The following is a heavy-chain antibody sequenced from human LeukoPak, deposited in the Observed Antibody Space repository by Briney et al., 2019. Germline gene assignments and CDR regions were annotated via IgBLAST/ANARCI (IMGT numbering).Heavy chain of an antibody. CDR3: ARDHIVVVPAAIYFDY. Sequence: GGSLRLSCVGSGFTFRSYWMSWIRQAPGKGLEWVASVKQDGSEKYYVDSVKGRFTISRDNAKNSLFLQMSSLRAEDTAVYYCARDHIVVVPAAIYFDYWGQGTLVTVSS. V-gene: IGHV3-7*01. CDR2: VKQDGSEK. CDR1: GFTFRSYW. J-gene: IGHJ4*02. D-gene: IGHD2-2*01.